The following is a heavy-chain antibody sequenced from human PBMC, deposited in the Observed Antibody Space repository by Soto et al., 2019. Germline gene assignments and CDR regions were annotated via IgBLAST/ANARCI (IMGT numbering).Heavy chain of an antibody. V-gene: IGHV3-11*05. CDR2: ISSSSSYT. J-gene: IGHJ4*02. CDR3: ARVWWSGSSTVDY. D-gene: IGHD1-26*01. CDR1: GFTFSDYY. Sequence: QVQLVESGGGLVKPGGSLRLSCAASGFTFSDYYMSWIRQAPGKGLEWVSYISSSSSYTNYADSVKGRFTISRDNAKNSLYLQMNSRRAEDTAVYYCARVWWSGSSTVDYWGQGTLVTVSS.